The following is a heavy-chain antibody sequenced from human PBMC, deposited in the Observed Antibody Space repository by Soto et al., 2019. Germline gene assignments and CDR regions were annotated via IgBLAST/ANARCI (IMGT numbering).Heavy chain of an antibody. CDR2: ISGSGGST. CDR3: AKERRGEDYFDY. D-gene: IGHD3-10*01. Sequence: PGGSLRLSCAASGFTFSSYVMSWVRQAPGKGLEWVSAISGSGGSTYYADSVKGRFTTSRDNSKNTLYLQMNSLRAEDTAVYYCAKERRGEDYFDYWGQGTLVTVSS. J-gene: IGHJ4*02. V-gene: IGHV3-23*01. CDR1: GFTFSSYV.